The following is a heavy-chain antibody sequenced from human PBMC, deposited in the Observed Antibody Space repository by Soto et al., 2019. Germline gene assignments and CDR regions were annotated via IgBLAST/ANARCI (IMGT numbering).Heavy chain of an antibody. CDR2: IYYSGST. CDR1: GGSISSGDYY. J-gene: IGHJ4*02. D-gene: IGHD3-16*01. CDR3: ARDRVMLTFGGASEEWGIDS. V-gene: IGHV4-30-4*01. Sequence: PSETLSLTCTVSGGSISSGDYYWSWIRQPPGKGLEWIGYIYYSGSTYYNPSLKSRVTISVDTSKNQFSLKLNSVTAADTAVYYCARDRVMLTFGGASEEWGIDSWGQGTLVNVSS.